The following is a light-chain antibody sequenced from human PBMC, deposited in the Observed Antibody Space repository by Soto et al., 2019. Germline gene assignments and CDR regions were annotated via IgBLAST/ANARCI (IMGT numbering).Light chain of an antibody. Sequence: QSALTQPASVSGSPGQSIAISCTGTSGDVGGYDYVSWYQQHPDKAPKLMTYEVTKRPSWVSNRFSGSKSGNTASLTISGLQPEDEADYYCSSHTSGSTRVFGSGTQLTVL. V-gene: IGLV2-14*01. CDR1: SGDVGGYDY. CDR2: EVT. CDR3: SSHTSGSTRV. J-gene: IGLJ7*01.